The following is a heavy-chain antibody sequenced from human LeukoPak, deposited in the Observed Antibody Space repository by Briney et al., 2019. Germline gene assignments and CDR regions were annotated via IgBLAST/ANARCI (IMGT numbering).Heavy chain of an antibody. CDR1: GFTFSSSA. Sequence: GGSLRLSCAASGFTFSSSAMSWVRQAPGKGLEWVSAISGSGGSTYYADSVKGRCGISRDNSKNTLYLQMNSLRAEDTAIYYCAKAITFYAGWDYWGQGTLVTVSS. J-gene: IGHJ4*02. CDR3: AKAITFYAGWDY. D-gene: IGHD3-16*01. V-gene: IGHV3-23*01. CDR2: ISGSGGST.